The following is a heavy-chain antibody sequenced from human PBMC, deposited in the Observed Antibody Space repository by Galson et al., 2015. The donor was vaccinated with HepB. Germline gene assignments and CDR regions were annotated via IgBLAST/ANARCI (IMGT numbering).Heavy chain of an antibody. J-gene: IGHJ4*02. V-gene: IGHV3-48*04. CDR2: ISSSSSTI. Sequence: SLRLSCAASGFTFSSYSMNWVRQAPGKGLEWVSYISSSSSTIYYADSVKGRFTISRDNAKNSLYLQMNSLRAEDTAVYYCASELRHDIDYWGQGTLVTVSS. CDR1: GFTFSSYS. D-gene: IGHD4-17*01. CDR3: ASELRHDIDY.